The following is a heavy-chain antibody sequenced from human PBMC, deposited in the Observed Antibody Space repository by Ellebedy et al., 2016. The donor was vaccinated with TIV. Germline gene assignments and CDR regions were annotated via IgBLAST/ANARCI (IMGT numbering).Heavy chain of an antibody. Sequence: GGSLRLXCAASGFTFNDYYMSWIRQAPGKGLEWISYLSYGGGTISYADSVKGRFTISRDNAKDSLYLQMNTLRDDDTAVYYCARGGRYSGSSPDYWGQGTLVTVSS. CDR2: LSYGGGTI. V-gene: IGHV3-11*01. D-gene: IGHD1-26*01. CDR3: ARGGRYSGSSPDY. CDR1: GFTFNDYY. J-gene: IGHJ4*02.